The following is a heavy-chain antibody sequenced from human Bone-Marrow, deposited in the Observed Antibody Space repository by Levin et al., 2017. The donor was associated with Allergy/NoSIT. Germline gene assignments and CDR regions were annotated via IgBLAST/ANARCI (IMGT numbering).Heavy chain of an antibody. CDR1: GFSLSSSGSGFSLTTRGMC. D-gene: IGHD4-17*01. CDR2: IDWDDDK. Sequence: GSGPTLVKPTQTLTLTCTFSGFSLSSSGSGFSLTTRGMCVSWIRQPPGKALEWLALIDWDDDKYYSTSLKTRLTISKDTSKNQVVLTMTNMDPEDTATYYCARISRGGDYGDAFDLWGQGTVVTVSS. V-gene: IGHV2-70*13. J-gene: IGHJ3*01. CDR3: ARISRGGDYGDAFDL.